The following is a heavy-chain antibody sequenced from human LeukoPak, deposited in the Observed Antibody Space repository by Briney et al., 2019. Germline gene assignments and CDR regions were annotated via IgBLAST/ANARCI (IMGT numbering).Heavy chain of an antibody. V-gene: IGHV3-30*04. J-gene: IGHJ4*02. CDR1: GFTFSSYA. D-gene: IGHD5-12*01. Sequence: GGSLRLSCAASGFTFSSYAMYWVRQAPGKGLEWVAVISYDGSDKFYADSVKGRFTISRDSSKNTLYLQMNSLRPEDTAVYYCARARPSMWIDYWGQGTLVTVSS. CDR3: ARARPSMWIDY. CDR2: ISYDGSDK.